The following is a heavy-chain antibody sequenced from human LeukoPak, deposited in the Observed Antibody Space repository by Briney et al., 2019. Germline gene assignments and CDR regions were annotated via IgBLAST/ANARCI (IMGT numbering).Heavy chain of an antibody. V-gene: IGHV1-8*01. J-gene: IGHJ4*02. CDR1: GYTFTSYD. CDR2: MNPNSGNT. Sequence: ASVKVSCKASGYTFTSYDINWVRQAPGQGLELMGWMNPNSGNTGYAQKFQGRVTMTRDTSICTAYMELSSLRSEDTAVYYCARGRGVSLWFGELLSGDYWGQGTLVTVSS. CDR3: ARGRGVSLWFGELLSGDY. D-gene: IGHD3-10*01.